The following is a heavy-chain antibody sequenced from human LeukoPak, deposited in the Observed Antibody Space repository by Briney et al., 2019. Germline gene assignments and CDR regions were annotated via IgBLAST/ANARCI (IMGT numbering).Heavy chain of an antibody. V-gene: IGHV3-9*01. J-gene: IGHJ4*02. CDR3: AKSTFVLCEWFDY. Sequence: GRSLRLSCAASGFTFDDYAMYWVRQAPGKGLEWVSGISWNSGSIGYVDSVKGRFTISRDNAKNTLYLQMNSLRAEDTAVYYCAKSTFVLCEWFDYWGQGTLVTVSS. CDR2: ISWNSGSI. D-gene: IGHD3-3*01. CDR1: GFTFDDYA.